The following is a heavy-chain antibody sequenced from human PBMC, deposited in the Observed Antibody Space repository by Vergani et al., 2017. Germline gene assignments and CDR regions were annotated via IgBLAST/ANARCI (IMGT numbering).Heavy chain of an antibody. CDR2: FVVGPGNT. CDR1: GITFTSSA. Sequence: QMQLVQSGPEVKKTGTSVKVSCKASGITFTSSAMQSGRHTRGESLEWIGWFVVGPGNTNYAQKSQERLTITRDMSTTTAYMELSSLRSEDTAVYYCAGGRRIYSNYFYYYYMYGWGEGTTIAVSS. V-gene: IGHV1-58*02. J-gene: IGHJ6*03. CDR3: AGGRRIYSNYFYYYYMYG. D-gene: IGHD4-11*01.